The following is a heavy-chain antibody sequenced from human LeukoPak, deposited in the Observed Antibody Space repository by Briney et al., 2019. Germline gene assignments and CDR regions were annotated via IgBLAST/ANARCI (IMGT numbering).Heavy chain of an antibody. CDR1: GYSFTSYW. D-gene: IGHD6-19*01. CDR3: ARLNKQWLAPTPDLDY. CDR2: IYPGDSDT. Sequence: GESLKISCKGSGYSFTSYWIGWVRQMPGKGLEWMGIIYPGDSDTRYSPSFQGQVTISAHKSISTAYLQWSSLKASDTAMYYCARLNKQWLAPTPDLDYWGQGTLVTVSS. V-gene: IGHV5-51*01. J-gene: IGHJ4*02.